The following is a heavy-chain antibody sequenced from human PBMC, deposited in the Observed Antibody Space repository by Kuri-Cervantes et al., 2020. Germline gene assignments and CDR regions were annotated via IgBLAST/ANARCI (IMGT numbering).Heavy chain of an antibody. CDR2: ISAYNGNT. CDR3: ACFVEGDAFDI. CDR1: GYTFTSYG. Sequence: ASVKVSCKASGYTFTSYGISWVRQAPGQGLEWMGWISAYNGNTNYAQKLQGRVTMTTDTSTSTAYMELSSLTSEDTAVYYCACFVEGDAFDIWGQGTMVTVSS. V-gene: IGHV1-18*01. J-gene: IGHJ3*02. D-gene: IGHD3-3*01.